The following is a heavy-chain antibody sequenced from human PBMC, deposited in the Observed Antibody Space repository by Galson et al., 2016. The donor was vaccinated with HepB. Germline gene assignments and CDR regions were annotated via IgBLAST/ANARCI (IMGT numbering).Heavy chain of an antibody. CDR2: TSYDGNKK. V-gene: IGHV3-30*18. J-gene: IGHJ4*02. D-gene: IGHD3-10*01. Sequence: LRLSCAASGFSFNSYAMHWVRQAPGKGPEWVAVTSYDGNKKYYADSVKGRFSISRDNSKNTLFLQMSSLRPEDTAVYYCAKHTYYYGSGSYSGFDYWGQGTLITVSS. CDR3: AKHTYYYGSGSYSGFDY. CDR1: GFSFNSYA.